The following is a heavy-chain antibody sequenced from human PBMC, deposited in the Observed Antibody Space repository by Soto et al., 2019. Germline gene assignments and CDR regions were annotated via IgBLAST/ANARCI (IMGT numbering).Heavy chain of an antibody. CDR2: IRSKAYGGTT. D-gene: IGHD6-6*01. Sequence: LSLTCTVSGGSISRYYWSWIRQPPGKGLEWVGFIRSKAYGGTTEYAASLKGRFTISRDDSKSIAYLQMNSLKTEDTAVYYCTRDSKYISFHGRFDPWGQGTLVTVSS. V-gene: IGHV3-49*03. CDR3: TRDSKYISFHGRFDP. J-gene: IGHJ5*02. CDR1: GGSISRYY.